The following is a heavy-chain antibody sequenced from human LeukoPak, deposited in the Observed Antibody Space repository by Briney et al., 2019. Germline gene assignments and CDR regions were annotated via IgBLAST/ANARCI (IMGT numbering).Heavy chain of an antibody. CDR2: ISSSGSTI. CDR1: EFSFSDYY. CDR3: ARDGITMRILEY. D-gene: IGHD3-10*01. V-gene: IGHV3-11*04. J-gene: IGHJ4*02. Sequence: PGGSLRLSCAASEFSFSDYYMSWIRQAPGKGLEWISYISSSGSTIYYADSVKGRFTIPRDNAKNSLYLQMDSLRAEDTAVYYCARDGITMRILEYWGQGTLVTVSS.